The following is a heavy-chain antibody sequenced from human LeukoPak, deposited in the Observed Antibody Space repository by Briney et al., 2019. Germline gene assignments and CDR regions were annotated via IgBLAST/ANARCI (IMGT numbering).Heavy chain of an antibody. Sequence: ASVKVSCKASGYTFTSYGISWVRQAPGQGLEWMVWISAYNGNTNYAQKLQGRVTMTTDTSTSTAYMELRSLRSDDTAVYYCAREAVTVLRYYYYGMDVWGQGTTVTVSS. CDR1: GYTFTSYG. CDR3: AREAVTVLRYYYYGMDV. CDR2: ISAYNGNT. V-gene: IGHV1-18*01. J-gene: IGHJ6*02. D-gene: IGHD4-17*01.